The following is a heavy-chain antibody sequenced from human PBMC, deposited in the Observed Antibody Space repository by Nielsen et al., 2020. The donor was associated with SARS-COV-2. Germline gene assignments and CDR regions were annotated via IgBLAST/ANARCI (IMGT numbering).Heavy chain of an antibody. CDR2: ISSSSSTI. CDR1: GFTFRSYG. V-gene: IGHV3-48*04. Sequence: GESLKISCAASGFTFRSYGMNWVRQAPGKGLEWVSYISSSSSTIYYADSVKGRFTFSRDNFKNTLYLQMNSLRAEDTAVYYCAKDRTEYYDVLTGYLDHWGQGTLVTVPS. D-gene: IGHD3-9*01. CDR3: AKDRTEYYDVLTGYLDH. J-gene: IGHJ4*02.